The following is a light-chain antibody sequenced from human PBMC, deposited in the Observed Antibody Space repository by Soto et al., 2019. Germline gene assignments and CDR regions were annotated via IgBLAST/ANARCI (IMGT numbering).Light chain of an antibody. V-gene: IGKV4-1*01. CDR2: WAS. CDR3: QQYYSTPRT. Sequence: DIVMTQSPDSVTASLGERATINCKSSQSVLYSSNNKNYLAWYQQKPGQPPNLLIYWASTRESGVPDRFSASGSGTNFTLPISSLLAEDVAVYFCQQYYSTPRTFGQGTRVEIK. CDR1: QSVLYSSNNKNY. J-gene: IGKJ1*01.